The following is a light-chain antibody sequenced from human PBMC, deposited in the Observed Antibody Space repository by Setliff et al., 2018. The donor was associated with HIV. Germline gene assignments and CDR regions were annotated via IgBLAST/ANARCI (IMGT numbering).Light chain of an antibody. Sequence: QSVLTQPAAVSGSPGQSITISCTGTSSNIGIYNYVSWYQQHAGKAPKLIIFDVSDRHSGVSDRFSGSKSGNTASLTIPGLQAEDEADYYCCSYGSNIAPLMFGGGT. CDR2: DVS. CDR3: CSYGSNIAPLM. J-gene: IGLJ3*02. CDR1: SSNIGIYNY. V-gene: IGLV2-14*03.